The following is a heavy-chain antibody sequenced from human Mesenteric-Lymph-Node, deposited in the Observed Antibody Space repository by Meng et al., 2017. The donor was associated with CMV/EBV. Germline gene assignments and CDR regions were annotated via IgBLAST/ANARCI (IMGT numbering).Heavy chain of an antibody. V-gene: IGHV1-18*01. CDR1: YTFINYG. Sequence: YTFINYGSSWVRQAPGQGLEWMGWISVDNGKTNYAQKFQDRVTLTTDTSTTTAYMELRSLRSDDTAVYYCARVLITIFGVVGNWFGPWGQGTLVTVSS. CDR2: ISVDNGKT. D-gene: IGHD3-3*01. J-gene: IGHJ5*02. CDR3: ARVLITIFGVVGNWFGP.